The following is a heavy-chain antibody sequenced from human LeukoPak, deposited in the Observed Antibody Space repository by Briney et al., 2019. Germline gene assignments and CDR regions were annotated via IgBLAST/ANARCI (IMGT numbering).Heavy chain of an antibody. CDR2: ISGSGGTT. CDR1: GFTFSSYA. CDR3: AKDGMEGYCSSSTCYTPFDP. D-gene: IGHD2-2*02. Sequence: GGSLRLSCAASGFTFSSYAMSWVRQAPGKGLEWVSGISGSGGTTYYADSVKGRFTISRDNSKNTLYMQMNSLRAEDTAVYHSAKDGMEGYCSSSTCYTPFDPWGQGTLVTVSS. J-gene: IGHJ5*02. V-gene: IGHV3-23*01.